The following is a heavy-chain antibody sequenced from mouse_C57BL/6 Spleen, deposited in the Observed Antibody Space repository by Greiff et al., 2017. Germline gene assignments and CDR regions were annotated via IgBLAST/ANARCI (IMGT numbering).Heavy chain of an antibody. Sequence: EVKVVESGGGLVKPGGSLKLPCAASGFTFSDYGMHWVRQAPEKGLEWVAYISSGSSTIYYADTVKGRFTISRDNAKNTLFLQMTSLRSEDTAMYYCARNYGNEAWFAYWGQGTLVTVSA. CDR1: GFTFSDYG. V-gene: IGHV5-17*01. CDR3: ARNYGNEAWFAY. CDR2: ISSGSSTI. J-gene: IGHJ3*01. D-gene: IGHD2-1*01.